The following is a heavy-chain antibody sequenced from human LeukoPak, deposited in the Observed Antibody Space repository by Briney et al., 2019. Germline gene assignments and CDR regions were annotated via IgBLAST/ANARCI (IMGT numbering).Heavy chain of an antibody. CDR2: ITSSSSYI. V-gene: IGHV3-21*04. CDR3: ARRAGAYSHPYDY. CDR1: GFTLSSYT. Sequence: PGGSLRLSCAASGFTLSSYTMNWVRQAPGKGLEWVSSITSSSSYIYYADSVKGRFTISRDNAKKSLYLQMNSLRAEDTAVYYCARRAGAYSHPYDYWGQGTLVTVSS. J-gene: IGHJ4*02. D-gene: IGHD4/OR15-4a*01.